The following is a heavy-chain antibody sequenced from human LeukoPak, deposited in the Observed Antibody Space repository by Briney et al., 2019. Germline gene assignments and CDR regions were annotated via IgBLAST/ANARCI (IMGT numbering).Heavy chain of an antibody. D-gene: IGHD6-19*01. V-gene: IGHV3-23*01. J-gene: IGHJ4*02. CDR1: GFTFSNYA. CDR2: ISGSGDTT. Sequence: GGSLRLSCAASGFTFSNYAMTWVRQGPGMGLECFSGISGSGDTTYYADPEKGRFTTSRDNFRNTLYLQMNSLTVADTAVYFCARESFKAVAGYLDYWGQGILVTVSS. CDR3: ARESFKAVAGYLDY.